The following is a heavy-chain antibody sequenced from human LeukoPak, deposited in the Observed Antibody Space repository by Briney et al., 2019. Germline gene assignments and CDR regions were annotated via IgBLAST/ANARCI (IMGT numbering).Heavy chain of an antibody. CDR2: IKNKSGGEIT. D-gene: IGHD4-23*01. J-gene: IGHJ4*02. Sequence: GGSLRLSCAASGFSFTNAWMNWVRQAPGKGLEWVGRIKNKSGGEITDYAAPVKATFTISRDDSKNTLYLQMNSLKTEDTAVYYCTPSIRGNGGFDYWGQGTLVTVSS. CDR3: TPSIRGNGGFDY. V-gene: IGHV3-15*01. CDR1: GFSFTNAW.